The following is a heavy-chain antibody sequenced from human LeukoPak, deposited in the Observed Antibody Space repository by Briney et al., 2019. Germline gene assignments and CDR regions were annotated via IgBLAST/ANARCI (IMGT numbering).Heavy chain of an antibody. V-gene: IGHV1-69*06. CDR1: GGTFSSYA. J-gene: IGHJ4*02. CDR3: ARGPNYYDSSGYNNYFDY. CDR2: IIPIFGTA. Sequence: SVKVSCKASGGTFSSYAISWVRQAPGQGLEWMGGIIPIFGTANYAQKFQGRVTITADKSTSTAYMELSSLRSEDTAVYYCARGPNYYDSSGYNNYFDYWGQGTLVTVSS. D-gene: IGHD3-22*01.